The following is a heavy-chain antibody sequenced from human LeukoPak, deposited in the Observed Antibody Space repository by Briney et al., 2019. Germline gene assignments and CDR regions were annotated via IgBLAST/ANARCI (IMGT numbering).Heavy chain of an antibody. CDR2: IYPGDSDT. CDR3: ARHGETAYYYDSSGYSIDY. V-gene: IGHV5-51*01. CDR1: GYSFTSYW. Sequence: GESLKISCKGSGYSFTSYWIGWVRQMPGKGLEWMGIIYPGDSDTRYSPSFQGQVTISADKSISTAYLQWSSLKASDTAMYYCARHGETAYYYDSSGYSIDYWGQGTLVTVSS. J-gene: IGHJ4*02. D-gene: IGHD3-22*01.